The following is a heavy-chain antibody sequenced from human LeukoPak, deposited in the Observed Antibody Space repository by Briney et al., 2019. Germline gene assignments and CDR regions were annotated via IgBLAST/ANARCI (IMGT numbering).Heavy chain of an antibody. CDR1: GGSTSSYY. CDR3: ARANLIISAFDF. J-gene: IGHJ3*01. Sequence: SETLSLTCTVSGGSTSSYYWSWIRQPPGKGLEWIGSLYYSGSTNSNPSLKTRVTMSVDTYKNRFSLNLSSMTAADTAVYYCARANLIISAFDFGGQGTMVTVFS. D-gene: IGHD3-10*01. V-gene: IGHV4-59*01. CDR2: LYYSGST.